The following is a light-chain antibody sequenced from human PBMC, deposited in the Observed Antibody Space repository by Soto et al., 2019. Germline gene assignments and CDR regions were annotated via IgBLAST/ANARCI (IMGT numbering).Light chain of an antibody. CDR3: QQSYSIPRT. CDR2: AAS. CDR1: QTVSNY. Sequence: DIQMTQSPSSLSASVGGRVTITCRASQTVSNYLNCYQQIPGKAPKLLLYAASSLISGVPSRFSGSGSGTDFTLTISSLQPEDFATYYCQQSYSIPRTFGPGTKLEIK. J-gene: IGKJ3*01. V-gene: IGKV1-39*01.